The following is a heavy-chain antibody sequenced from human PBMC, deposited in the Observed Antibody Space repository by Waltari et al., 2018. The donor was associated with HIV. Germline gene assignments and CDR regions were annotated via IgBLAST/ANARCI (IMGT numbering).Heavy chain of an antibody. CDR2: IIPIFGTA. D-gene: IGHD3-3*01. CDR1: GGTFSSYA. J-gene: IGHJ6*03. CDR3: ARTYDFWSGYRDYYYYYMDV. V-gene: IGHV1-69*01. Sequence: QVQLVQSGAEVKKPGSSVKVSCKASGGTFSSYAISWVRQAPGQGLEWMGWIIPIFGTANYAQKFQGRVTITADESTSTAYMELSSLRSEDTAVYYCARTYDFWSGYRDYYYYYMDVWGKGTTVTVSS.